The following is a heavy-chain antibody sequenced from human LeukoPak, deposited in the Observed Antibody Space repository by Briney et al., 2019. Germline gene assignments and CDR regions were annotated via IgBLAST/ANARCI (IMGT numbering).Heavy chain of an antibody. V-gene: IGHV3-7*05. D-gene: IGHD4-11*01. CDR1: GFTFSNYW. CDR2: IHQDGSEK. Sequence: GGSLRLSCAASGFTFSNYWMTWVRQAPGRGLEWVASIHQDGSEKHSIDSGRFTISSDNAENSLYLQMDSLRDEDTAVYYCANTVGHYAHSWGQGTLVSVSS. CDR3: ANTVGHYAHS. J-gene: IGHJ4*02.